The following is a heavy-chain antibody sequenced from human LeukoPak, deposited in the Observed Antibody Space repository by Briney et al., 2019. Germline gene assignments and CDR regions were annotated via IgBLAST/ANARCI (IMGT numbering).Heavy chain of an antibody. CDR1: GFTFSDSW. CDR3: ATYTHWVAGDV. D-gene: IGHD3-16*01. Sequence: PGGSLRLSCGASGFTFSDSWMSWVRQAPGKGLEWVANMNQDGSEKAYVDSVKGRFAISRDNARNSLYLQMSSLRAEDTAVYYCATYTHWVAGDVWGQGTTDTVSS. V-gene: IGHV3-7*01. CDR2: MNQDGSEK. J-gene: IGHJ6*02.